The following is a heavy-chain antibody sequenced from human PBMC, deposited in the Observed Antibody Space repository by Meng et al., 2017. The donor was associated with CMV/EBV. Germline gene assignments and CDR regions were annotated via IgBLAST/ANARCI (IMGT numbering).Heavy chain of an antibody. J-gene: IGHJ4*02. D-gene: IGHD2-15*01. Sequence: LTCPVFSGSFLGYYCSRIRQPPGKGLEWLGEINHSGSTNYNPSLKSRVTISVDTSKNQFSLKLSSVTAADTAVYYCARSDPRGSGDYWGQGTLVTVSS. CDR3: ARSDPRGSGDY. CDR2: INHSGST. V-gene: IGHV4-34*01. CDR1: SGSFLGYY.